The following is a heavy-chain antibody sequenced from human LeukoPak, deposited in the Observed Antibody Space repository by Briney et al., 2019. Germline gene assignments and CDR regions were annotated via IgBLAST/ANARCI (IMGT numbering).Heavy chain of an antibody. D-gene: IGHD1-20*01. CDR3: ASRAPRDNFNRYLPIDY. Sequence: SETLSLTCAVAGASISNSNWWTWVRQPPGKGLEWIGEIYHSGSTNYKPSLKSRATISVDKSKNQFSMKLSSVTAADTAVYYCASRAPRDNFNRYLPIDYWGQGTLVTVSS. CDR2: IYHSGST. CDR1: GASISNSNW. J-gene: IGHJ4*02. V-gene: IGHV4-4*02.